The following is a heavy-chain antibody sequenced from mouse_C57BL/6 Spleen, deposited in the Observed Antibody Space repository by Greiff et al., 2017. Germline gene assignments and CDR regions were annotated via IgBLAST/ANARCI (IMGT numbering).Heavy chain of an antibody. D-gene: IGHD1-1*01. J-gene: IGHJ1*03. CDR3: AREHYYGSSLWYFDV. CDR2: IYPGDGDT. V-gene: IGHV1-80*01. CDR1: GYAFSSYW. Sequence: QVQLQQSGAELVKPGASVKISCKASGYAFSSYWMNWVKQRPGKGLEWIGQIYPGDGDTNYNGKFKGKATLTADKSSSTAYMQRSSLTSEDSAVDVCAREHYYGSSLWYFDVWGTGTTVTVSS.